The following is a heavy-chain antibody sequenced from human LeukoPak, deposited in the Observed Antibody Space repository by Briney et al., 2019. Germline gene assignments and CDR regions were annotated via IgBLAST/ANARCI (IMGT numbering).Heavy chain of an antibody. Sequence: QSGGSLRLSCAASGFAFSGYWMSWVRQAPGKGLEWVANIKEDGSEKYYVDSVKGRFTISRDNAKNSLYLQMNSLRAEDTAVYYCARGGYTRFDFWGQGTLVTASS. D-gene: IGHD5-18*01. J-gene: IGHJ4*02. CDR3: ARGGYTRFDF. CDR2: IKEDGSEK. V-gene: IGHV3-7*01. CDR1: GFAFSGYW.